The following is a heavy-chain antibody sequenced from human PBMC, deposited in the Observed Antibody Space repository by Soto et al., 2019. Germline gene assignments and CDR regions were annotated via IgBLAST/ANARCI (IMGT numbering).Heavy chain of an antibody. Sequence: QITLRESGPALVKPTQTLTLTCTFSGFSLNSRGVGVGWVRQPPGKALEWLAIVYWDDDKRYRPSLRSRLSRRKETPKNQVALSLTTTGPVDTGKYYCVLRGPVDKNGMGFDFWGQGSLVTVSS. J-gene: IGHJ4*02. CDR3: VLRGPVDKNGMGFDF. V-gene: IGHV2-5*04. D-gene: IGHD2-8*01. CDR1: GFSLNSRGVG. CDR2: VYWDDDK.